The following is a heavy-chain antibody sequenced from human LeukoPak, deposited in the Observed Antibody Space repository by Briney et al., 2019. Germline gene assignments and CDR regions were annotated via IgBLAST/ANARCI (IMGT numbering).Heavy chain of an antibody. CDR2: IKQAGSEK. Sequence: GGSLRLSCAASGFTFSSYWMSWVRQAPGKGLEWVANIKQAGSEKYYVDSVKGRFTISRDNAKNSLYLQMNSLRAEDTAVYYCAREWVAGYKYFYYFYGMGVWGQGTTVTVSS. D-gene: IGHD6-19*01. CDR3: AREWVAGYKYFYYFYGMGV. V-gene: IGHV3-7*01. CDR1: GFTFSSYW. J-gene: IGHJ6*02.